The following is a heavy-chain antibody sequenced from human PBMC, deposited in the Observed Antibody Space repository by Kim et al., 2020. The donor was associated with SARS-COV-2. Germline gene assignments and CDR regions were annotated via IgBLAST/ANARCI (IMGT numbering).Heavy chain of an antibody. CDR3: ARSVKSYCTGNTCSSLYYYYGMDV. J-gene: IGHJ6*02. V-gene: IGHV3-74*01. Sequence: GGSLRLSCAASGFIFSNYWMHWVRQGPGNGLVWVSRINSDGSGTTYADSVKGRFTISRDNAQNTLSLQMSSLRAEDTAVYYCARSVKSYCTGNTCSSLYYYYGMDVWGQGTTVTVSS. D-gene: IGHD2-8*02. CDR2: INSDGSGT. CDR1: GFIFSNYW.